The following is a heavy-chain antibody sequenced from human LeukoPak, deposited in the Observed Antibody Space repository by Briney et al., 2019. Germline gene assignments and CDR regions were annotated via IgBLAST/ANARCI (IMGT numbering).Heavy chain of an antibody. Sequence: SETLSLTCTVSGGSISSYYWTWIRQPPGKGLEWIGYISYGGSTNYNPSLKSRVTMSVDTSKNQFSLKLSSVTAADMAIYYCAKQVDIFGTTDYFDYWGQGTLVTVSS. D-gene: IGHD1-1*01. V-gene: IGHV4-59*01. CDR1: GGSISSYY. CDR3: AKQVDIFGTTDYFDY. J-gene: IGHJ4*02. CDR2: ISYGGST.